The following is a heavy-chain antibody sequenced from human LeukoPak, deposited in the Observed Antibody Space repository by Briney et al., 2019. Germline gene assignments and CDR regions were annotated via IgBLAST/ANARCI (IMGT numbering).Heavy chain of an antibody. Sequence: GGSLRLSCAASGFTFSSYNMHWVRQAPGKGLEWLAFIRFDGGDKYYADSVKGRFTISRDNSKSTLYLQSNSLRAEGTAVYYCVKDSNWSFDYWGQGTLVTVSS. J-gene: IGHJ4*02. V-gene: IGHV3-30*02. CDR2: IRFDGGDK. CDR3: VKDSNWSFDY. CDR1: GFTFSSYN. D-gene: IGHD1-1*01.